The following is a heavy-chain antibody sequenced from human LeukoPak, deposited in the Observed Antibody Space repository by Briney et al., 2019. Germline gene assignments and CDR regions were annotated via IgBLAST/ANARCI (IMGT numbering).Heavy chain of an antibody. D-gene: IGHD2-2*01. J-gene: IGHJ2*01. CDR3: TRGPNVEPPGANYWYFDL. CDR2: IKQGGSEK. Sequence: GGSLRLSCAASGFTFSSYWMSWVRQAPGKGLEWVANIKQGGSEKFYVDSMKGRFTISRDDAKSSLYLQMYSLRADDTAVYYCTRGPNVEPPGANYWYFDLWGRGTLVTVSS. V-gene: IGHV3-7*01. CDR1: GFTFSSYW.